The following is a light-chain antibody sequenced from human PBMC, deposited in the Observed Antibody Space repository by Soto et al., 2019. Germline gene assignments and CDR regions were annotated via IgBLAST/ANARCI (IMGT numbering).Light chain of an antibody. CDR2: GDS. CDR1: GSNIGAGYD. J-gene: IGLJ1*01. Sequence: QSVLTQPPSVSGAPGPRVTISCTGSGSNIGAGYDVHWYQHRPGTAPKLLVFGDSHRPSGVPDRFSGSKSGTSASLAITGLQAEDEGDYYCQSYDSTLDARYVFGTGTKVTVL. CDR3: QSYDSTLDARYV. V-gene: IGLV1-40*01.